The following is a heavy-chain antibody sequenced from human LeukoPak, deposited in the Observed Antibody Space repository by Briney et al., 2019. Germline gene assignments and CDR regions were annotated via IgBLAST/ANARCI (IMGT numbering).Heavy chain of an antibody. CDR2: IQPGQTDA. J-gene: IGHJ4*02. CDR1: GYSSNTHW. D-gene: IGHD6-19*01. CDR3: ARACSTGWYYFDY. Sequence: GESLKISCKASGYSSNTHWIAWVRQMPGKGLEWMGVIQPGQTDARYSPSFQGQATISADKSINTAYLQWSSLKASDTAMYYCARACSTGWYYFDYWGQGSLVTVSS. V-gene: IGHV5-51*01.